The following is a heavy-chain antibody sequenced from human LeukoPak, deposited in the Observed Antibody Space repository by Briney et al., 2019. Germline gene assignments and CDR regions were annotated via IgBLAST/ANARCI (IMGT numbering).Heavy chain of an antibody. CDR3: ARAVSGRFDY. CDR1: RGSFTTYY. CDR2: IYYSGST. V-gene: IGHV4-59*08. D-gene: IGHD6-19*01. Sequence: SETLSLTCAVYRGSFTTYYWNWIRQPPGKGLEWTGYIYYSGSTNYNPSLKSRVTISVDTSKNQFSLKLSSVTAADTAMYYCARAVSGRFDYWGQGTLVTVSS. J-gene: IGHJ4*02.